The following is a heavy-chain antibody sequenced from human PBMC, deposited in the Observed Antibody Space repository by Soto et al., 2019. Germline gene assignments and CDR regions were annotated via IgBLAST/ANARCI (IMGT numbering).Heavy chain of an antibody. Sequence: QVQLVESGGGVVQPGRSLRLSCAASGFTFSSYAMHWVRQAPGKGLEWVAVISYDGSNKYYADSVKGRFTTSRDNSKNTLYLQMNSLRAEDTAVYYCARDWVGRYSSGWYADWGQGTLVTVSS. CDR3: ARDWVGRYSSGWYAD. J-gene: IGHJ4*02. D-gene: IGHD6-19*01. V-gene: IGHV3-30-3*01. CDR2: ISYDGSNK. CDR1: GFTFSSYA.